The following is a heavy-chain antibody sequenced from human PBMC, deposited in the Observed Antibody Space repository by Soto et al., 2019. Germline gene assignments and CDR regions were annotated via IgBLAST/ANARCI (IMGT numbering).Heavy chain of an antibody. D-gene: IGHD3-3*01. CDR2: INVGNGNT. CDR1: GYTFSSHA. J-gene: IGHJ4*02. V-gene: IGHV1-3*01. Sequence: QVQLVQSGAEVKKPGVSVKVSCKASGYTFSSHAMHWVRQAPGQRLEWMGWINVGNGNTKYSQNFQGRVAITRDTSASTAYMELRSLRSEDTAVYYCARDGARITVFGVVYYFDYWGQGTLVTVSS. CDR3: ARDGARITVFGVVYYFDY.